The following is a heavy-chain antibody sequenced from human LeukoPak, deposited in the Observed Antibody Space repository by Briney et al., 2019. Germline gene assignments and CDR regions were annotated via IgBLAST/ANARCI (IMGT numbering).Heavy chain of an antibody. V-gene: IGHV4-39*01. CDR1: GGSISSSSYY. CDR3: ARRPRGENYFDY. CDR2: IYYSGNA. J-gene: IGHJ4*02. D-gene: IGHD3-16*01. Sequence: SETLSLTCTVSGGSISSSSYYWGWIRQPPGKGLEWIGSIYYSGNAYYNPSLKSRVTTSVDTSKNQFSLKLSSVTAADTAVYYCARRPRGENYFDYWGQGTLVTVSS.